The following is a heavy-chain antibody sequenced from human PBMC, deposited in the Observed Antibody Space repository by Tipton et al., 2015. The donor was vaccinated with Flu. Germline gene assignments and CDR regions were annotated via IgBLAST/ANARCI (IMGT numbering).Heavy chain of an antibody. CDR1: GGSISSYY. Sequence: LRLSCTVSGGSISSYYWSWIRQPPGKGLEWIGYIYYSGSTNYNPSLKSRVTISVDTSKNQFPLKQSSVTAADTAVYYCARATDSIVGATVCDYWGEGSLEAVSS. CDR2: IYYSGST. V-gene: IGHV4-59*01. D-gene: IGHD1-26*01. J-gene: IGHJ4*02. CDR3: ARATDSIVGATVCDY.